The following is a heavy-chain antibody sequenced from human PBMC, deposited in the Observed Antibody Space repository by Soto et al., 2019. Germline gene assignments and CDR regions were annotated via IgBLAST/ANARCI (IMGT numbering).Heavy chain of an antibody. CDR2: TNPNSGGT. Sequence: GASVKVSCKASGYTFTGYYMHWVRPAPGQGLEWMGWTNPNSGGTNYAQKFQGWVTMTRDTSISTAYMELSRLRSDDTAVYYCARDHPDAFDIWGQGTMVTVSS. CDR1: GYTFTGYY. CDR3: ARDHPDAFDI. V-gene: IGHV1-2*04. J-gene: IGHJ3*02.